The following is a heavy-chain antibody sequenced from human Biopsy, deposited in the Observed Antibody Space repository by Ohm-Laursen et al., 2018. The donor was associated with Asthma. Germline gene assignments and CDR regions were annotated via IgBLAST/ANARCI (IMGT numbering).Heavy chain of an antibody. Sequence: GASVKVSCKTSGYTFNSAGITWVRQVPGQGLEWMGWISVYNGNTKVAQKLQDRVTMITDTSTSTAYMELRSLRSDDTAVYFCARAVDYSHYYGIDVWGQGTTVTVSP. D-gene: IGHD3-10*01. V-gene: IGHV1-18*01. J-gene: IGHJ6*01. CDR1: GYTFNSAG. CDR3: ARAVDYSHYYGIDV. CDR2: ISVYNGNT.